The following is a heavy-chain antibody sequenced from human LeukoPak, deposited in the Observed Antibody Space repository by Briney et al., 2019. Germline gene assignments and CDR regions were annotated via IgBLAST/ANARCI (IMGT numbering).Heavy chain of an antibody. CDR2: ISYDGSNK. V-gene: IGHV3-30*04. D-gene: IGHD6-13*01. J-gene: IGHJ4*02. Sequence: GGSLRLSCAPSGFTLSSYAMHWARQAPGKGLEWVAVISYDGSNKYYADSVKGRFTISRDNSKNTLYLQMNSLRAEDTAVYYCARDRYLAAAGYFDYWGQGTLVTVSS. CDR1: GFTLSSYA. CDR3: ARDRYLAAAGYFDY.